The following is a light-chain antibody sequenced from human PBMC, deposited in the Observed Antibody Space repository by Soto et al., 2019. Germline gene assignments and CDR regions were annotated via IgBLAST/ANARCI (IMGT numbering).Light chain of an antibody. Sequence: AIRMTQSASSFSASTGDRVTITCRASQGISSYLAWYQQKPGKAPKLLIYAASTLQSGVPSRFSGSGSGTDFTLTISCLQSEDFATYYCQQYYSYPQWKFGQGTKWIS. CDR2: AAS. J-gene: IGKJ1*01. CDR1: QGISSY. V-gene: IGKV1-8*01. CDR3: QQYYSYPQWK.